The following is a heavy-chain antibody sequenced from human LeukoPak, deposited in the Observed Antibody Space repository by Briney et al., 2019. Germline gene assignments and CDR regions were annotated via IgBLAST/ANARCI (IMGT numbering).Heavy chain of an antibody. Sequence: SETLSLTCTVSGGSISSYYWSWIRQPAGKGLEWIGRIYTSGSTNYNPSLKSRVTMSVDTSKNQFSLKLSSVTAADTAVYYCARETLRIVGAKSFFDYWGQGTLVTVSS. V-gene: IGHV4-4*07. J-gene: IGHJ4*02. CDR3: ARETLRIVGAKSFFDY. CDR1: GGSISSYY. D-gene: IGHD1-26*01. CDR2: IYTSGST.